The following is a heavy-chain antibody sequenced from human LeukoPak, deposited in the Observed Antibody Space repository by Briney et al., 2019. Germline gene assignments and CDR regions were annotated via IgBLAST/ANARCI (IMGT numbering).Heavy chain of an antibody. Sequence: GGSLRLSCAASGFTFSSYWMSWVRQAPGKELEWVANIKQDGSEKYYVDSVKGRFTISRDNAKNSLYLQMNSLRAEDTAVYYCARMDLGSHDAFDIWGQGTMVTVSS. J-gene: IGHJ3*02. CDR3: ARMDLGSHDAFDI. D-gene: IGHD1-26*01. V-gene: IGHV3-7*01. CDR2: IKQDGSEK. CDR1: GFTFSSYW.